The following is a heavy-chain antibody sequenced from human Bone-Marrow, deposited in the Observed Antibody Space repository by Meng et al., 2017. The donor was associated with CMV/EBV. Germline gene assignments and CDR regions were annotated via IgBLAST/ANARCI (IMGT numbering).Heavy chain of an antibody. V-gene: IGHV3-21*01. Sequence: GGSLRLSCAASGFTFSSYSMNWVRQAPGKGLEWVSSISSSSSYIYYADSVKGRFTISRDNAKNSLYLQMNSLRAEDTAVYYCAADGVVVGATIERGYYFDYWGQGTLVTVSS. CDR1: GFTFSSYS. J-gene: IGHJ4*02. CDR2: ISSSSSYI. CDR3: AADGVVVGATIERGYYFDY. D-gene: IGHD1-26*01.